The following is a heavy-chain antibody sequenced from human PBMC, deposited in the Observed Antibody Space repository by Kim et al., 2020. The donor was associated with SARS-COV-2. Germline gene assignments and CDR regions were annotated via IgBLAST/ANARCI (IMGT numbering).Heavy chain of an antibody. V-gene: IGHV3-74*01. Sequence: GGSLRLSCAASGFTFSDYWMHWVRLAPGKGLVWVSHIRNDGTTTDYADSVKGRFTISRDNAKNTLYLQMNSLRAEDAAMYYCVRSGGYLDYWGQGTQVTV. CDR1: GFTFSDYW. D-gene: IGHD6-13*01. CDR3: VRSGGYLDY. J-gene: IGHJ4*02. CDR2: IRNDGTTT.